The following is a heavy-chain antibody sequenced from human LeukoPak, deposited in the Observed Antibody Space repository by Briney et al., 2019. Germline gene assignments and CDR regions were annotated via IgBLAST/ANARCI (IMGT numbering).Heavy chain of an antibody. CDR3: ARLSGTGGY. Sequence: SETLSLTCAVYGGSFSGYYWSWIRQPPGKGLEWIGEINHSGSTNYNPSLKSRVTISVDTSKNQFSLKLSSVTAADTAVYYCARLSGTGGYWGQGTLVTVSS. D-gene: IGHD5-12*01. J-gene: IGHJ4*02. CDR1: GGSFSGYY. V-gene: IGHV4-34*01. CDR2: INHSGST.